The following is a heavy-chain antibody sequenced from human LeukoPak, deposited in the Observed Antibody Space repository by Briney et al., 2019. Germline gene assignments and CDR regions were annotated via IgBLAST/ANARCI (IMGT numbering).Heavy chain of an antibody. J-gene: IGHJ4*02. CDR1: GFTVISNY. CDR3: ARLKLVGAFDY. D-gene: IGHD1-26*01. CDR2: IYRGGNT. V-gene: IGHV3-53*01. Sequence: GGSLRLSCGASGFTVISNYMGWVRQAPGKGLEWVSIIYRGGNTYYADSVRGRFTISRDSSKNTLYLQMNSLRAEDTAVYYCARLKLVGAFDYWGQGTLVTVSS.